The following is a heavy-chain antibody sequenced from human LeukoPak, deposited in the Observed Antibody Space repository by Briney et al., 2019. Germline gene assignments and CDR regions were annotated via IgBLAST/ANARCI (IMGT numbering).Heavy chain of an antibody. Sequence: SETLSFTGTGSGCSISSNYWSWLRQPPGKGLEWIGYIYYSGSTNYSPSLKSRVTISVDTSKNQFSLKLSSVTAADTAVYYCATERYYYGMDVWGQGTTVTVSS. CDR1: GCSISSNY. CDR3: ATERYYYGMDV. J-gene: IGHJ6*02. CDR2: IYYSGST. V-gene: IGHV4-59*01.